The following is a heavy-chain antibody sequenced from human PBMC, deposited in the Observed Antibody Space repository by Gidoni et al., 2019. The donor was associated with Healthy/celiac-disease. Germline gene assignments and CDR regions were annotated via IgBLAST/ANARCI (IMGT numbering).Heavy chain of an antibody. D-gene: IGHD4-17*01. V-gene: IGHV1-69*06. CDR1: GGTFSSYA. CDR3: ARDYGGNVDAYYYYGMDV. Sequence: QVQLVQSGAEVKKPGSSVKVSCKASGGTFSSYALSWVRQAPGQGLEWMGGIIPIFGTANYEQKFQGRVTITAEKYTSTAYMELSSLRSEDKAVYYCARDYGGNVDAYYYYGMDVWGQGTTVTVSS. J-gene: IGHJ6*02. CDR2: IIPIFGTA.